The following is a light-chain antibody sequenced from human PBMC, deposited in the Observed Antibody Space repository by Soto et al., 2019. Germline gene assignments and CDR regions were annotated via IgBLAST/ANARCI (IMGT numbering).Light chain of an antibody. J-gene: IGKJ2*01. CDR1: QSVSSSY. CDR2: GAS. V-gene: IGKV3-20*01. Sequence: EIVLTQSPGTLSLSPGERATLSCRASQSVSSSYLAWYQQKPGQAPRLLIYGASSRATGIPDRCSGSGSGTDFPLTISRLEPEDFAVYYCQQYGSSPPDTFGQGTKLEIK. CDR3: QQYGSSPPDT.